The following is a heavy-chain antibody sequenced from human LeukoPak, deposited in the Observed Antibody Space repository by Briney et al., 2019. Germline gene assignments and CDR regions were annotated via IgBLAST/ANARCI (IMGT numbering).Heavy chain of an antibody. Sequence: SETLSLTCAVYGGSFSGYYWSWIRQPLGKGLERIGEINDSGSTNYNPSLKSRVTMSVDTSKNQISLKLTSVTAADTAVYYCARGPYSSSWYYYYYYMDVWGKGTTVTVSS. V-gene: IGHV4-34*01. CDR3: ARGPYSSSWYYYYYYMDV. D-gene: IGHD6-13*01. CDR2: INDSGST. CDR1: GGSFSGYY. J-gene: IGHJ6*03.